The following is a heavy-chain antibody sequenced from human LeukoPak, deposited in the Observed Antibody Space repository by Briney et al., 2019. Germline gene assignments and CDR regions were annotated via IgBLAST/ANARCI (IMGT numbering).Heavy chain of an antibody. V-gene: IGHV4-4*09. CDR1: GGPISGYY. CDR2: IYTSGST. D-gene: IGHD6-13*01. CDR3: ARHGSSSWYADNWFDP. Sequence: SETLSLTCTVSGGPISGYYWSWIRQPPGKGLEWIGYIYTSGSTNYNPSLKSRVTISVDTSKNQFSLKVSSVTAADTAVYYCARHGSSSWYADNWFDPWGQGTLVTVSS. J-gene: IGHJ5*02.